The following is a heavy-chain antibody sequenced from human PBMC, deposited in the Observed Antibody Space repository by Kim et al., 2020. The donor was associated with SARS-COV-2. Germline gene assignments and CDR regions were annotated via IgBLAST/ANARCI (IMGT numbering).Heavy chain of an antibody. D-gene: IGHD3-10*01. J-gene: IGHJ4*02. V-gene: IGHV4-39*01. Sequence: SETLSLTCTVSGCSISSSSYYWGWIRQPPGKGLEWIGSIYYSGSTYYNSSLKSRVTISVDTSKNQFSLKLSSVTAADTAVYYCARHERGFRLVYYYGRFDDWGRGTLGTVSS. CDR3: ARHERGFRLVYYYGRFDD. CDR1: GCSISSSSYY. CDR2: IYYSGST.